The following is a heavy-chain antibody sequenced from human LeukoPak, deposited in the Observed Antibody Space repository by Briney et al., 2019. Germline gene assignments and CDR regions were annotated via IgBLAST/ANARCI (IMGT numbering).Heavy chain of an antibody. V-gene: IGHV3-21*01. CDR3: ARDPWGSSGYFQH. J-gene: IGHJ1*01. D-gene: IGHD6-19*01. CDR1: GFTFSSYN. Sequence: PGGSLRLSCAASGFTFSSYNMKWVRQAPGKGLEWVSLISTSSSYIYYADSVKGRFTISRDNAKNSLYLQMNTLRAEDTAVYYCARDPWGSSGYFQHWGQGTLVTVSS. CDR2: ISTSSSYI.